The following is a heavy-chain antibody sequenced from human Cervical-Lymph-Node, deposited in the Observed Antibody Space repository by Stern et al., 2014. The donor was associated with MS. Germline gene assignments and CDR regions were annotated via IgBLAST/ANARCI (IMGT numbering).Heavy chain of an antibody. CDR2: IYYSGST. CDR1: GGSISSSSYY. D-gene: IGHD6-19*01. CDR3: ARQSSGWTRPDY. J-gene: IGHJ4*02. Sequence: QLQLQESGPGLVKPSETLSLTCTVSGGSISSSSYYWGWIRQPPGKWLEWIGSIYYSGSTYYNPSLKSRVTISVDTSNNQFSLKRSSVTAADTAVYYCARQSSGWTRPDYWGQGTLVTVSS. V-gene: IGHV4-39*01.